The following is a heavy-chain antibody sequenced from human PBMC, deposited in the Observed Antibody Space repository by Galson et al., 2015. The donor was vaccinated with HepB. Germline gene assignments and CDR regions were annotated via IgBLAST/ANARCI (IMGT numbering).Heavy chain of an antibody. CDR3: ARGALEWVGATLGQNAYYFDY. Sequence: PALVKPTQTLTLTCTFSGFSLSTSGMCVSWIRQPPGKALEWLALIDWDDDKYYSSSLKTRLTISKDTSKNQVVLTMTNMDPVDTATYYCARGALEWVGATLGQNAYYFDYWGQGTLVTVSS. D-gene: IGHD1-26*01. V-gene: IGHV2-70*01. CDR1: GFSLSTSGMC. CDR2: IDWDDDK. J-gene: IGHJ4*02.